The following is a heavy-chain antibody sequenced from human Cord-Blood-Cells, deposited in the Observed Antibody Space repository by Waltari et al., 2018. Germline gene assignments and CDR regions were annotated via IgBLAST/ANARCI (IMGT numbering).Heavy chain of an antibody. V-gene: IGHV1-46*01. D-gene: IGHD3-10*01. J-gene: IGHJ4*01. CDR1: GSTFTSNY. Sequence: VQLVQHGAEVKKPGASSMIACRAAGSTFTSNYMLCVRQDAGEGREWMGIIDPSGGSTSYAQNFQGRVSMTRDTSTSTVYMDLSSLSSEETAVYYCARGPFTMVQGEGKFDYFDYWGQGTMVTVSS. CDR2: IDPSGGST. CDR3: ARGPFTMVQGEGKFDYFDY.